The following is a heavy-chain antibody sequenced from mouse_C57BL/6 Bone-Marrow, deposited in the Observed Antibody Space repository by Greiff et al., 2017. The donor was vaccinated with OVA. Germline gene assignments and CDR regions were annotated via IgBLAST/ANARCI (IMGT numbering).Heavy chain of an antibody. CDR3: TTGALYFDY. Sequence: EVKLVESGAELVRPGASVKLSCTASGFNIKDDYMHWVKQRPEQGLAWIGWIDPENGATEYASTVQGKATIPADTSSNTAYLQLSSLTSEDTAVYYCTTGALYFDYWGQGTTLTVSS. CDR2: IDPENGAT. J-gene: IGHJ2*01. V-gene: IGHV14-4*01. CDR1: GFNIKDDY.